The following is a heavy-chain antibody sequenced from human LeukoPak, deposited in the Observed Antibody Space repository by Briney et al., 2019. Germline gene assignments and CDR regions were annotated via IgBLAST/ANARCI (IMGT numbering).Heavy chain of an antibody. Sequence: GGSLGLSCAASGFTVSSSFMSWVRQAPGKGLEWVSGISWNSGSIGYADSVKGRFTISRDNAKNSLYLQMNSLRAEDTALYYCAKDSGSYPGGFDYWGQGTLVTVSS. CDR2: ISWNSGSI. J-gene: IGHJ4*02. CDR1: GFTVSSSF. CDR3: AKDSGSYPGGFDY. V-gene: IGHV3-9*01. D-gene: IGHD1-26*01.